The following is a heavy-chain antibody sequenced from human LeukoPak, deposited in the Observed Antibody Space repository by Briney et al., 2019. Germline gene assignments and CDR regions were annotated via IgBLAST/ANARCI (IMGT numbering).Heavy chain of an antibody. J-gene: IGHJ4*02. CDR3: ARDPRDILTGYGRYYFDY. CDR1: GYTFTRYY. V-gene: IGHV1-46*01. CDR2: INHSGGST. Sequence: ASVKVSCKASGYTFTRYYMHSLRQAPGQELDWMGIINHSGGSTSYAQKFQGRVTMTRDTSTSTVYMELSSLRSEDTAVYYCARDPRDILTGYGRYYFDYWGQGTLVTVSS. D-gene: IGHD3-9*01.